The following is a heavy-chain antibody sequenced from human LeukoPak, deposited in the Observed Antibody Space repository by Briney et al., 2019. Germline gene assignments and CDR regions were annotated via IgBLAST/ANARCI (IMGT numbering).Heavy chain of an antibody. D-gene: IGHD3-10*01. CDR2: IYHSGST. V-gene: IGHV4-30-2*01. CDR3: ARAGNGSGSFMLASDY. J-gene: IGHJ4*02. Sequence: SETLPLTCTVSGGSISSGGYYWSWIRQPPGKGLEWIGYIYHSGSTYYNPSLKSRVTISVDRSKNQFSLKLSSVTAADTAVYYCARAGNGSGSFMLASDYWGQGTLVTVSS. CDR1: GGSISSGGYY.